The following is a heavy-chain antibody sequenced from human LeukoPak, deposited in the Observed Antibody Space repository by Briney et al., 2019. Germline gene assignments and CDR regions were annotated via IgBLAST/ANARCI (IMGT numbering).Heavy chain of an antibody. CDR2: VSYSGST. Sequence: SETLSLTCTVSGGSVTSYHWSWIRQTPGKRLEWIGYVSYSGSTNYNPSLKSRVTMSVDMSKSQFSLKLTSVTAADTAVYYCATFSGYFDYWGQGILVTVSS. D-gene: IGHD6-19*01. J-gene: IGHJ4*02. V-gene: IGHV4-59*08. CDR1: GGSVTSYH. CDR3: ATFSGYFDY.